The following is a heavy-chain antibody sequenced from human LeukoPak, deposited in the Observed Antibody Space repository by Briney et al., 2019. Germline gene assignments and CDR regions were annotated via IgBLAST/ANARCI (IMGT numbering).Heavy chain of an antibody. D-gene: IGHD6-19*01. CDR1: GGSISSYY. CDR2: IYYSGST. V-gene: IGHV4-59*01. CDR3: ASFGYSSGWFAEPKYYFDY. Sequence: KASETLSLTCAVYGGSISSYYWSWIRQPPGKGLEWIGYIYYSGSTNYNPSLQSRVTISVHTSKNQFSLKLSSVTSADTAVYYCASFGYSSGWFAEPKYYFDYWGQGTLVTVSS. J-gene: IGHJ4*02.